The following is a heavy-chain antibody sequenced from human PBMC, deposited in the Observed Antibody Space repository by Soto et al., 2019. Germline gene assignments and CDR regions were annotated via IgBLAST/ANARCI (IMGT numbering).Heavy chain of an antibody. V-gene: IGHV1-18*01. CDR3: ARDAGTDWFGP. J-gene: IGHJ5*02. D-gene: IGHD6-13*01. CDR1: GYTFTSYA. Sequence: QVQLVQSGAEVEKPLASVKVSCKASGYTFTSYAISWVRQSPGQGLEWMGRISTYNGNTNYAQKLQGRVTLTTDTSTSTAYMELRSLRSDDTAVYYCARDAGTDWFGPWGQGTLVTVSS. CDR2: ISTYNGNT.